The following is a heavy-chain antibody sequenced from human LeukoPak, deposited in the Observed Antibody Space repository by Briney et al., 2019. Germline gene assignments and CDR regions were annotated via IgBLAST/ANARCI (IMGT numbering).Heavy chain of an antibody. Sequence: GGSLRLSCAASGFTFSSYNMNWVRQAPGKGLEWVSSISSRALYLYYANSVKGRFTISRDNANNSVYLQMDGLRADDTAVYYCARAQAGYNWFDPWGQGTRVTVSS. D-gene: IGHD6-25*01. CDR3: ARAQAGYNWFDP. CDR2: ISSRALYL. V-gene: IGHV3-21*01. CDR1: GFTFSSYN. J-gene: IGHJ5*02.